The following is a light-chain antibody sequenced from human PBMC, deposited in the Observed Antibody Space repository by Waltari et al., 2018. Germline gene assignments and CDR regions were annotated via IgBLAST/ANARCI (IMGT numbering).Light chain of an antibody. CDR2: TNT. CDR3: AAWDDSLIWV. V-gene: IGLV1-44*01. J-gene: IGLJ3*02. CDR1: TSNIGSNT. Sequence: QSVLTQPPSASGTPGQRVTISCSGSTSNIGSNTVNWYRQLPGTAPKLLIYTNTQRPSGVPDRFSGSKSGTSASLAISGLQSEDEADYYCAAWDDSLIWVFGGGTKLTVL.